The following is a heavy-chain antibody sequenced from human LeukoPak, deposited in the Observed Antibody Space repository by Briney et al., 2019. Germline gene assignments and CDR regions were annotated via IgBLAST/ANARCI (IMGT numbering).Heavy chain of an antibody. J-gene: IGHJ4*02. D-gene: IGHD5-24*01. V-gene: IGHV3-11*05. Sequence: GGSLRLSCAASGFTFSDYYMSWIRQAPGKGLEWVSYISSSSSYTNYADSVKGRFTISRDNSKNTLYLQMNSLRAEDTAVYYCAKDLRDGYFMGFFDYWGQGTLVTVSS. CDR2: ISSSSSYT. CDR1: GFTFSDYY. CDR3: AKDLRDGYFMGFFDY.